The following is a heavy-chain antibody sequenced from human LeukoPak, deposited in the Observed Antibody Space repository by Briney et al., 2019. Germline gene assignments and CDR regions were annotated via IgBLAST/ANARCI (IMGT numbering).Heavy chain of an antibody. CDR2: INHSGST. V-gene: IGHV4-34*01. D-gene: IGHD2-2*01. CDR3: ARNRRSSTSCYVDY. J-gene: IGHJ4*02. CDR1: GGSFSGYY. Sequence: PSETLSLTCAVYGGSFSGYYWSWIRQPPGKGLEWIGEINHSGSTNYNPSLKSRVTISVDTSKNQFSLKLSSVTAADTAVYYCARNRRSSTSCYVDYWGQGTLVTVSS.